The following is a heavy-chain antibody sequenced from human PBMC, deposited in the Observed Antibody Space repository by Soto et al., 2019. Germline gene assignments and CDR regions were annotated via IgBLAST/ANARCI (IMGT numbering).Heavy chain of an antibody. CDR3: SRDRYCSGGSCHSEWAFDI. J-gene: IGHJ3*02. CDR2: ISGSGGAT. Sequence: EVQLLESGGGLVQPGGSLRLSCAASGFTFSSYAMSWVRQAPGKGLEWVSGISGSGGATYYADSVKGRFTISRDNSKNTLYLQMNSLRAEDTAVYYCSRDRYCSGGSCHSEWAFDIWGQGTMVTVSS. V-gene: IGHV3-23*01. CDR1: GFTFSSYA. D-gene: IGHD2-15*01.